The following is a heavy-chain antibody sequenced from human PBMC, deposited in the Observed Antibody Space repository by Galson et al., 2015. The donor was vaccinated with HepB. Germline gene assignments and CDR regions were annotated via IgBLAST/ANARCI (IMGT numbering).Heavy chain of an antibody. CDR2: ISSSSRTT. CDR1: GFTFSSFS. J-gene: IGHJ4*02. Sequence: RLSCAASGFTFSSFSMNWVRQAPGKGLEWVSYISSSSRTTYYVDSVKGRFTISRDIAKNSLYLQMNSLRVEDTAVYYCARGNDYFFDYWGQGILVTVSS. V-gene: IGHV3-48*01. CDR3: ARGNDYFFDY. D-gene: IGHD1-1*01.